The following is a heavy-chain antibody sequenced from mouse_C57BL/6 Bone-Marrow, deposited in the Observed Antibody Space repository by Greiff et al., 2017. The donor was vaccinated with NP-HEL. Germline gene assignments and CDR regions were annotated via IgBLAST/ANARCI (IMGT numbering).Heavy chain of an antibody. J-gene: IGHJ2*01. CDR2: ISDGGSYT. V-gene: IGHV5-4*01. D-gene: IGHD2-2*01. Sequence: EVKLVESGGGLVKPGGSLKLSCAASGFTFSSYAMSWVRQTPEKRLEWVATISDGGSYTYYPDNVKGRFTISRDNAKNNLYLQMSHLNSEDTAMYYCARDLFYYGYSPYYFDYWGQGTTLTVSS. CDR1: GFTFSSYA. CDR3: ARDLFYYGYSPYYFDY.